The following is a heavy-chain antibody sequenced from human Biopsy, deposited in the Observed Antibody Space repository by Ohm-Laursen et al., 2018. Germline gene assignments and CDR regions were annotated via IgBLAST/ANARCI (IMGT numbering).Heavy chain of an antibody. D-gene: IGHD3-3*01. J-gene: IGHJ4*02. CDR2: IYPNSGDT. CDR1: GDAFLGYY. CDR3: ARDLLEWSLPS. Sequence: ASVKVSCKASGDAFLGYYLHWVRHAPGQGLEWMGSIYPNSGDTDFAQKFQGRVSMTRDTSVSTAYLELSSLRSDDTAIYYCARDLLEWSLPSWGQGTLVTVSS. V-gene: IGHV1-2*02.